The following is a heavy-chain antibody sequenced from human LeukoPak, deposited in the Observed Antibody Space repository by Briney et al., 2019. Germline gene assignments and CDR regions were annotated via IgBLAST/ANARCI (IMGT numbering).Heavy chain of an antibody. Sequence: KPSETLSLTCAVYGGSFSGYYWSWIRQPPGKGLEWIGEINHSGSTNYNPSLKSRVTISVDTSKNQFSLKLSSVTAADTAVYYCASRIRWGSRDYWGQGTLVTVSS. V-gene: IGHV4-34*01. J-gene: IGHJ4*02. CDR3: ASRIRWGSRDY. CDR2: INHSGST. CDR1: GGSFSGYY. D-gene: IGHD5-24*01.